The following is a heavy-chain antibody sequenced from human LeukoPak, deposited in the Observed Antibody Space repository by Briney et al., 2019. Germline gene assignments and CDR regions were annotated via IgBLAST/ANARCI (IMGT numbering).Heavy chain of an antibody. J-gene: IGHJ4*02. Sequence: ASVKVSCKASGYTFTGYYMHWVRQAPGQGLEWVGWINPNSGGTNYAQKFQGRVTMTRDTSISTAYMELSRLRSDDTAVYYCARDRWLGDSSGVFDYWGQGTLVTVSS. V-gene: IGHV1-2*02. D-gene: IGHD3-22*01. CDR1: GYTFTGYY. CDR3: ARDRWLGDSSGVFDY. CDR2: INPNSGGT.